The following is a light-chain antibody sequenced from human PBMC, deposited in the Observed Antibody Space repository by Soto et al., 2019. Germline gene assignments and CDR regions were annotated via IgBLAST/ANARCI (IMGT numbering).Light chain of an antibody. CDR2: NNN. CDR3: AAWDDSLNGYV. J-gene: IGLJ1*01. Sequence: QSVLTQPPSASGTPGQRVTISCSGSSPNIGSNAVNWYQQLPGTAPKLLIYNNNQRPSGVPDRFSGSRSGTSASLAIGGLQSDDEADYYCAAWDDSLNGYVFGTGTKVTVL. V-gene: IGLV1-44*01. CDR1: SPNIGSNA.